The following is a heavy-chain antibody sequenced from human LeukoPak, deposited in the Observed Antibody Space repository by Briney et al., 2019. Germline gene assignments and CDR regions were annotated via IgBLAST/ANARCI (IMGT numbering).Heavy chain of an antibody. CDR3: ARQLYGPYCGGDCYQPYYFDY. CDR2: IIYSGST. Sequence: SGTPSLTCTVSGGSISSSSYYWGWIRQPPGKGLEWIGSIIYSGSTHYNPSLKSRVTIFVDTSKNQFSLKLSSVTAADTAMYYCARQLYGPYCGGDCYQPYYFDYWGQGTLVPVSA. J-gene: IGHJ4*02. D-gene: IGHD2-21*02. CDR1: GGSISSSSYY. V-gene: IGHV4-39*01.